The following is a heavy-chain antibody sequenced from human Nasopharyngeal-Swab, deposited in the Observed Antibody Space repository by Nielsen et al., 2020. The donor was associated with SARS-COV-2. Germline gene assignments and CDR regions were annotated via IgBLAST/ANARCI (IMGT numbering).Heavy chain of an antibody. CDR3: TRDDTYESSGYYYYGMDV. V-gene: IGHV3-49*03. CDR2: IRSKAYGGTT. Sequence: GESLKISCTASGFTFGDYAMSWFRQAPGKGLEWVGFIRSKAYGGTTEYAASVKGRFTISRDDSKSIAYLQMNSLKTEDTAVYYCTRDDTYESSGYYYYGMDVWGQGTTVTVSS. J-gene: IGHJ6*02. D-gene: IGHD6-19*01. CDR1: GFTFGDYA.